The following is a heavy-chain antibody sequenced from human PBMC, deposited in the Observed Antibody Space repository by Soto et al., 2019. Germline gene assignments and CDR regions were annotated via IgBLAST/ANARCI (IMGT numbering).Heavy chain of an antibody. CDR3: ARGQEGVAATH. CDR2: VKDGGHT. CDR1: GGSLSGYY. Sequence: QVQLQQWGAGLLKPSETLSLNCAVTGGSLSGYYWSWIRQPPGKGLEWIGEVKDGGHTNYSPSLRGRVPISSATSNNQFSRRPTSVTAADPGVYCCARGQEGVAATHWDQGGLVTVSS. J-gene: IGHJ4*02. V-gene: IGHV4-34*01. D-gene: IGHD6-25*01.